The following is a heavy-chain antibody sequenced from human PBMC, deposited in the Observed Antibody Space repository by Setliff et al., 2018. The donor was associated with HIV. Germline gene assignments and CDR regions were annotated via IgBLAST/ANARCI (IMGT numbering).Heavy chain of an antibody. J-gene: IGHJ4*02. CDR2: IFYTGST. D-gene: IGHD3-10*01. V-gene: IGHV4-30-4*08. CDR1: GGSISSGDYY. Sequence: PSGTLSLTCTVSGGSISSGDYYWSWIRQPPGKGLEWIGYIFYTGSTYYNPSFKSRVTISADTSKNQFSLKLSSVTAADMAVFYCARGGYYGSGSWGFDYWGQGTLVTVSS. CDR3: ARGGYYGSGSWGFDY.